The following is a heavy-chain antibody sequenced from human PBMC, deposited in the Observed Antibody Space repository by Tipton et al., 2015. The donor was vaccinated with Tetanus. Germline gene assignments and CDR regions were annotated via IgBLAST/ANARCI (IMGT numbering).Heavy chain of an antibody. J-gene: IGHJ4*02. CDR2: IYNSGST. CDR1: GGSISSGGYY. V-gene: IGHV4-31*03. Sequence: TLSLTCTVSGGSISSGGYYWSWIRQHPGKGLGWIGDIYNSGSTYYNPSLKSRVTISVDTSKNQFSLKLNSVTAADTAVYYCARDQARGARGWNYFDYWGQGSLVTVSS. CDR3: ARDQARGARGWNYFDY. D-gene: IGHD1-26*01.